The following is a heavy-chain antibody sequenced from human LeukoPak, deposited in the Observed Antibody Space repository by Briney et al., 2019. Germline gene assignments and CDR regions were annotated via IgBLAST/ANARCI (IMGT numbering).Heavy chain of an antibody. CDR2: ISDYNGNT. CDR1: GYTFTSYG. Sequence: ASVKVSCKASGYTFTSYGISCVRQTPGQGREWMGWISDYNGNTKDAQKLQGRVTMTTDTSPSTAYMALRSRRSHDTAVYYCARDRPRPVSGYTDYWAQGPLVTVSS. D-gene: IGHD3-3*01. V-gene: IGHV1-18*01. CDR3: ARDRPRPVSGYTDY. J-gene: IGHJ4*02.